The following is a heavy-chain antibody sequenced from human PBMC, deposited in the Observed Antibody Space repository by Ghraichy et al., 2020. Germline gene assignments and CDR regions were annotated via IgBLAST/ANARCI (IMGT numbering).Heavy chain of an antibody. Sequence: SETLSLTCTVTGASATSTSLFWAWIRQSPGKGLEWIGSVDYSGSAYYTPSLKSRVSMSVDTSKNQFSLRLAAVTAADTALYYCSAYCNSGGCYTTFLHWGQGTPVIVSS. CDR1: GASATSTSLF. CDR3: SAYCNSGGCYTTFLH. CDR2: VDYSGSA. V-gene: IGHV4-39*01. D-gene: IGHD2-15*01. J-gene: IGHJ4*02.